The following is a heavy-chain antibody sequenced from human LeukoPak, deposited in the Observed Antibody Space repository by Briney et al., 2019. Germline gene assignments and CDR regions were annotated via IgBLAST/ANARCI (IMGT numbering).Heavy chain of an antibody. J-gene: IGHJ4*02. CDR3: ARAHTDGATYFNY. CDR1: GFDVGNNY. Sequence: GGSLRLSCAASGFDVGNNYLSWVRQAPGKGLECVSIIYSGGSTYYADSVKGRSTISIDNSKNTVYLQINSLRADDTAVYYCARAHTDGATYFNYWGLGTLVTVSS. V-gene: IGHV3-53*01. CDR2: IYSGGST. D-gene: IGHD2-15*01.